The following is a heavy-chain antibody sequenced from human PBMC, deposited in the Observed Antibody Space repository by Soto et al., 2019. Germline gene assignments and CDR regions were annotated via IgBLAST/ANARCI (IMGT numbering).Heavy chain of an antibody. V-gene: IGHV3-30*18. D-gene: IGHD3-9*01. CDR2: ISYDGSNK. CDR3: AKDSYDILTGYSNYYYYYYMDV. Sequence: GGSLRLSCAASGFTFSSYGMHWVRQAPGKGLEWVAVISYDGSNKYYADSVKGRFTISRDNSKNTLYLQMNSLRAEDTAVYYCAKDSYDILTGYSNYYYYYYMDVWGKGTTVTVSS. CDR1: GFTFSSYG. J-gene: IGHJ6*03.